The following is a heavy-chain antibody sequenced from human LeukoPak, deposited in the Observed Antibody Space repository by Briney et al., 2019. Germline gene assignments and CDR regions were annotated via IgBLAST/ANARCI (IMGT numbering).Heavy chain of an antibody. J-gene: IGHJ5*02. CDR1: GVSISSSNSY. CDR2: INHSGST. CDR3: ARVAIFRNINWFDP. D-gene: IGHD3-3*01. V-gene: IGHV4-39*07. Sequence: PSETLSLTCTASGVSISSSNSYWGWIRQPPGKGLEWIGEINHSGSTNYNPSLKSRVTISVDTSKNQFSLKLSSVTAADTAVYYCARVAIFRNINWFDPWGQGTLVTVSS.